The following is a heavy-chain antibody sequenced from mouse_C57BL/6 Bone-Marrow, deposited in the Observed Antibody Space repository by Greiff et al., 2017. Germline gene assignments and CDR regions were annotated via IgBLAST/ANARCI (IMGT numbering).Heavy chain of an antibody. CDR2: IRNKANGYTT. J-gene: IGHJ1*03. V-gene: IGHV7-3*01. D-gene: IGHD1-1*01. CDR1: GFTFTDYY. Sequence: EVQLVESGGGLVQPGGSLSLSCAASGFTFTDYYMSWVRQPPGKALEWLGFIRNKANGYTTEYSASVKGRFTISRDNSQSILYLQMNALRAEDSATYYCARSIYYYGSSFDWYFDVWGTGTTVTVSS. CDR3: ARSIYYYGSSFDWYFDV.